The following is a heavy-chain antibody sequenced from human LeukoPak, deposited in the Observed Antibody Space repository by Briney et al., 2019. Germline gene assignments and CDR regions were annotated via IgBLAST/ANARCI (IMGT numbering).Heavy chain of an antibody. Sequence: PSETLSLTGTVTSGSISGHYWSWIRQPAGKDRKWIGRIYTSGATNYDPTLKSRVTMSIDTSKKEFTRKLTSVSGADTAVYYCAKYQYCDFWSSPATPYYFDYWGQGTLVTVSS. J-gene: IGHJ4*02. CDR3: AKYQYCDFWSSPATPYYFDY. V-gene: IGHV4-4*07. CDR2: IYTSGAT. D-gene: IGHD3-3*01. CDR1: SGSISGHY.